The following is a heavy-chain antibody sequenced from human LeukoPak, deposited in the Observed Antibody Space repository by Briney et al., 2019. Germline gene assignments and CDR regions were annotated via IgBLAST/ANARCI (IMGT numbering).Heavy chain of an antibody. J-gene: IGHJ4*02. CDR3: ARDILYSSSWFLQDH. CDR2: ISAYNGNT. Sequence: ASAKVSCKASGYTFTSYGISWVRQAPGQGLEWMGWISAYNGNTNYAQKLQGRVTMTTDTSTSTAYMELRSLRSDDTAVYYCARDILYSSSWFLQDHWGQGTLVTVSS. D-gene: IGHD6-13*01. V-gene: IGHV1-18*01. CDR1: GYTFTSYG.